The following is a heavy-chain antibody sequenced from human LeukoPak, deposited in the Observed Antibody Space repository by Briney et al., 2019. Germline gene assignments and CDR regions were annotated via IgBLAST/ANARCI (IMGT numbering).Heavy chain of an antibody. V-gene: IGHV4-39*01. D-gene: IGHD6-19*01. CDR3: ARHNREGRSGWPYWYFDL. CDR1: GGSISSSSYY. J-gene: IGHJ2*01. Sequence: SETLSLTCTVSGGSISSSSYYWGWIRQPPGKGLEWIGSIYYSGSTYYNPSLKSRVTISVDTSKNQFSLKLSSVTAADTAVYYCARHNREGRSGWPYWYFDLWGRGTLVTVSS. CDR2: IYYSGST.